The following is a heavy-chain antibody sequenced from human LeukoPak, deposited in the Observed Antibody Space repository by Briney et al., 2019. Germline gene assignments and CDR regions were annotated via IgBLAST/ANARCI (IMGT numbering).Heavy chain of an antibody. CDR1: GGSFSDYF. CDR3: ARCKPLTSIFWSGLSYGMDV. D-gene: IGHD3-3*01. Sequence: SETLSLTCAVYGGSFSDYFWSWIRQPPGKGLEWIGEISHSGSTNYNPSLKSRVTISVDTSKNQFSLKLSSVTAADTAVYYCARCKPLTSIFWSGLSYGMDVWGQGTTVTVSS. J-gene: IGHJ6*02. V-gene: IGHV4-34*01. CDR2: ISHSGST.